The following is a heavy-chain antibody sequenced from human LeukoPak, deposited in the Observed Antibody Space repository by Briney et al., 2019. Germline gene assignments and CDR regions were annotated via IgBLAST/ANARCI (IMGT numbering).Heavy chain of an antibody. Sequence: GGSLRLSCAASGFIFSSYAMSWVRQAPGKGLEWVSVISASGGRTSYADSVKGRFTVSRDNSKNTLYLQMNSLRAEDTAVYYCAKDRWGRYSDYWGQGTLVTVSS. D-gene: IGHD2-21*01. CDR3: AKDRWGRYSDY. CDR1: GFIFSSYA. CDR2: ISASGGRT. V-gene: IGHV3-23*01. J-gene: IGHJ4*02.